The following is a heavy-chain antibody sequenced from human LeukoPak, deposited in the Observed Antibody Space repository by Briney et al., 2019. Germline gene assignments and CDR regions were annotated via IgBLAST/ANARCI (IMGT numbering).Heavy chain of an antibody. V-gene: IGHV4-34*01. J-gene: IGHJ4*02. Sequence: PSEPLSLTCAVLVGSSGVYYWGWIRQPPGKGRDWLGEINHSGSTNYNPSLKSRVTISVDTSKNQFSLKLSSVTAADTAVYYCARGLRWLQSKRGFDYWGQGTLVTVSS. CDR1: VGSSGVYY. D-gene: IGHD5-24*01. CDR2: INHSGST. CDR3: ARGLRWLQSKRGFDY.